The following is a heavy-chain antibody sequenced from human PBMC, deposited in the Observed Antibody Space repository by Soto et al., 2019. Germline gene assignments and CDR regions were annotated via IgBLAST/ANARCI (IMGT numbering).Heavy chain of an antibody. CDR2: IYSGGST. V-gene: IGHV3-66*01. Sequence: GGSLRLSCAASGFTVSSNYMSWVRQAPGKGLEWVSVIYSGGSTYYADSVKGRFTISRDNSKNTLYLQMNSLRAEATAVYYCASRYCSGGSCSVLDAFDIWGQGTMVTVSS. CDR1: GFTVSSNY. CDR3: ASRYCSGGSCSVLDAFDI. J-gene: IGHJ3*02. D-gene: IGHD2-15*01.